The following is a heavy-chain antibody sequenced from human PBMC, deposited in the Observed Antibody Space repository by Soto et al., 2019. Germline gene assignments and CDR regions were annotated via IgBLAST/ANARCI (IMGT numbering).Heavy chain of an antibody. CDR1: GFTFSSYA. CDR3: AKTKVVVAATSEDYYYMDV. D-gene: IGHD2-15*01. CDR2: ISGSGGST. V-gene: IGHV3-23*01. Sequence: EVQLLESGGGLVQPGGSLRLSCAASGFTFSSYAMSWVRQAPGKGLEWVSAISGSGGSTYYADSVKGRFTISRDNSKKPLYLQKNSLRAEDTAVYYCAKTKVVVAATSEDYYYMDVLGKGTTVTVSS. J-gene: IGHJ6*03.